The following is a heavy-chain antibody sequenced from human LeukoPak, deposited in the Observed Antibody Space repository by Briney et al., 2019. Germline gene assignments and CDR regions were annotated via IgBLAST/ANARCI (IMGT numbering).Heavy chain of an antibody. CDR1: GGSISSYY. CDR3: ARGLRDTSGYYYGGRYIP. CDR2: VSYTTGT. V-gene: IGHV4-59*03. D-gene: IGHD3-22*01. J-gene: IGHJ5*02. Sequence: SETLTLPCTVSGGSISSYYWSWIRQPPGKGLEWIAYVSYTTGTNYNPSLKSRVTVSVDTSKNRFSLSLSSVTAADTAVYYCARGLRDTSGYYYGGRYIPWGRETLVTVSS.